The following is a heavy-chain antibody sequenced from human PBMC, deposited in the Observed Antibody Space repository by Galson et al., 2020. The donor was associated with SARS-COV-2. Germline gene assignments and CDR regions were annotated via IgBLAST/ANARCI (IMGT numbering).Heavy chain of an antibody. D-gene: IGHD2-15*01. CDR3: ARDIVEGWLSAYYYYMDV. CDR2: ISSSSSYI. V-gene: IGHV3-21*01. J-gene: IGHJ6*03. Sequence: GESMKISCAASGFTFSSYSMNWVRQAPGKGLEWVSSISSSSSYIYYADSVKGRFTISRDNAKNSLYLQMNSLRAEDTAVYYCARDIVEGWLSAYYYYMDVWGKGTTVTISS. CDR1: GFTFSSYS.